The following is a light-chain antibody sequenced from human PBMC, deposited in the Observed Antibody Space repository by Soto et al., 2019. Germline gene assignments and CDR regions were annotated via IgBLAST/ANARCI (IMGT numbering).Light chain of an antibody. J-gene: IGKJ3*01. Sequence: DIQMTQSPSSVSASVGDRVTITCRASQDISSWLAWYQQKPGKGPNLLIFAASSLQSGVPSRFSGSGSGTDFTLTIRSLQPEDFATYYCQQANSFPRTFGPGTKVDFQ. V-gene: IGKV1-12*01. CDR1: QDISSW. CDR3: QQANSFPRT. CDR2: AAS.